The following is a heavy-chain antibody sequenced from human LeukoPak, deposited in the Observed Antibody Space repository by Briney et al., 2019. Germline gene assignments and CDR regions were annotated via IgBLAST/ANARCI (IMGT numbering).Heavy chain of an antibody. CDR2: IYYSGST. V-gene: IGHV4-59*05. D-gene: IGHD1-26*01. J-gene: IGHJ4*02. CDR1: GGSISSYY. CDR3: ARRRVGADFN. Sequence: SETLSPTCTVSGGSISSYYWSWIRQPAGKGLEWIGRIYYSGSTYYNPSLKSRVTISVDTSKNQFSLKLSSVTAADTAVYYCARRRVGADFNWGQGTLVTVSS.